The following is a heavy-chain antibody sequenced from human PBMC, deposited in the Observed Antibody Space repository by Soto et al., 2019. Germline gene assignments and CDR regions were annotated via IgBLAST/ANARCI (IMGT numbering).Heavy chain of an antibody. CDR3: ARAISGYVT. D-gene: IGHD5-12*01. CDR1: GITYNTYA. CDR2: INAGNGDT. J-gene: IGHJ4*02. V-gene: IGHV1-3*01. Sequence: QVQLVQSGAEMKKPGASVKLSCKASGITYNTYAIHWVRQAPGQGLEWMGWINAGNGDTRYSQNFQGRVTLTRDTSASTVYMDLESLKFEDTGVYYCARAISGYVTWGQGTLVTVSS.